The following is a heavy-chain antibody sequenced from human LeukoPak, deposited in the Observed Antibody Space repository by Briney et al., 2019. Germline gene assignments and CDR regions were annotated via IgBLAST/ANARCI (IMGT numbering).Heavy chain of an antibody. CDR2: IWYDGSNK. CDR3: ARDRSSTRMDV. V-gene: IGHV3-33*01. Sequence: GRSLRLSCAASGFTFSNHGKHWVRQAPGKGLEWVAVIWYDGSNKYYGDSVKGRFTISRDNSKNTLDLQMNSLRAEDTAVYYCARDRSSTRMDVWGQGTTVTVSS. CDR1: GFTFSNHG. D-gene: IGHD2-2*01. J-gene: IGHJ6*02.